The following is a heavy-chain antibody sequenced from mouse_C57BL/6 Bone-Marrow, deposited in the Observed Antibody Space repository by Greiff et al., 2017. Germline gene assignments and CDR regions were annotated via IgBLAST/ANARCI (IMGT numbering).Heavy chain of an antibody. CDR1: GYTFTNYW. Sequence: VQLQQSGAELVRPGTSVKMSCKASGYTFTNYWIGWAQQRPGHGLEWIGDIYPGGGYTNYNEKFKGKATLTADKSSSTAYMQFSSLTSEDSAIYYCARRPDGDWYFDVWGTGTTVTVSS. J-gene: IGHJ1*03. V-gene: IGHV1-63*01. CDR3: ARRPDGDWYFDV. CDR2: IYPGGGYT.